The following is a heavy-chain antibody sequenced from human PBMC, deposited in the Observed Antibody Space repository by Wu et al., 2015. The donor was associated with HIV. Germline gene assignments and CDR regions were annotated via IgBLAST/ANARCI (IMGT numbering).Heavy chain of an antibody. Sequence: QVQLMQSGAEVKKPGASVKVSCGASGYTFTNYYIHWLRQAPGQGLEWMAWINPSGGATIYAEDFEGRVTVTRDTPSETVYMELSGLTSGDTAIYYCARDATPITTEFDFWGQGTLITVSS. D-gene: IGHD4-11*01. J-gene: IGHJ4*02. CDR1: GYTFTNYY. V-gene: IGHV1-2*02. CDR2: INPSGGAT. CDR3: ARDATPITTEFDF.